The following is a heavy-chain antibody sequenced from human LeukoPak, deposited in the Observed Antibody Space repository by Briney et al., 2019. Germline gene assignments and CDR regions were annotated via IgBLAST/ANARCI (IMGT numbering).Heavy chain of an antibody. Sequence: GESLKISCKGSGYSFPTYWIAWVRQMPGKGLEWMGIIYPDESNIRYSPSFQGQVTISAAKSISTANLQWSSLKASDTAVYYCARPPSRGYSSSFEYWGQGTLVTVSS. CDR1: GYSFPTYW. CDR2: IYPDESNI. CDR3: ARPPSRGYSSSFEY. D-gene: IGHD2-2*03. J-gene: IGHJ4*02. V-gene: IGHV5-51*01.